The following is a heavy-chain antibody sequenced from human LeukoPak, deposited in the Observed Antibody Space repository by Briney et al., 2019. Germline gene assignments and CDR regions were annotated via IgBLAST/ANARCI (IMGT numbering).Heavy chain of an antibody. Sequence: PSETLSLTCAVYGGSFSGYYWGWIRQPPGKGLEWIGEINHSGSTNYNPSLKSRVTISVDTPKNQFSLKLSSVTAADTAVYYCASSPTTVRYFDYWGQGTLVTVFS. J-gene: IGHJ4*02. CDR3: ASSPTTVRYFDY. D-gene: IGHD4-11*01. CDR2: INHSGST. CDR1: GGSFSGYY. V-gene: IGHV4-34*01.